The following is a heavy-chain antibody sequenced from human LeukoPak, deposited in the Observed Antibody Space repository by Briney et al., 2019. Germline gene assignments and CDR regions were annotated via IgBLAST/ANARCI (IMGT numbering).Heavy chain of an antibody. CDR1: GFTFGSYA. CDR2: ISGSGVGT. D-gene: IGHD3-9*01. V-gene: IGHV3-23*01. Sequence: GGSLRLSCAASGFTFGSYAMSWVRQAPGKGLEWVSAISGSGVGTYYADSVKGRFTISRDNSKKTLYLQMNSLRVEDTAVYYCAKSDGKRYFDWDDPWGQGTLVTVSS. CDR3: AKSDGKRYFDWDDP. J-gene: IGHJ5*02.